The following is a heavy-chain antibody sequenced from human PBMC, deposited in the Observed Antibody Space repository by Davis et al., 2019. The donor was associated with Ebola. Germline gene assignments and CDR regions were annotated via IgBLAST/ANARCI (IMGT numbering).Heavy chain of an antibody. J-gene: IGHJ6*04. CDR1: GFNFDDYG. CDR3: ARDGRIHYYGSGSSYYYYGMDV. CDR2: INWNGGST. D-gene: IGHD3-10*01. V-gene: IGHV3-20*04. Sequence: GESLKISCAASGFNFDDYGMSWVRQAPGKGLEWVSGINWNGGSTAYADSVKGRFTISRDNAKNSLYLEMNSLRAEDTAVYYCARDGRIHYYGSGSSYYYYGMDVWGKGTTVTVSS.